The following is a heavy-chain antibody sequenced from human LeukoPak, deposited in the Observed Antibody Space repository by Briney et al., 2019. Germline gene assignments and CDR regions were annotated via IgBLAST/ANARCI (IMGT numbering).Heavy chain of an antibody. CDR2: ISWDGGST. D-gene: IGHD5-18*01. CDR1: GFTFDDYT. CDR3: AKDTGGRYSYGRTGGNYYYYYYMDV. J-gene: IGHJ6*03. V-gene: IGHV3-43*01. Sequence: PGGSLRLSCAAPGFTFDDYTMHWVRQAPRKGLEWVSLISWDGGSTYYADSVKGRFTISRDNSKNSLYLQMNSLRTEDTALYYCAKDTGGRYSYGRTGGNYYYYYYMDVWGKGTTVTISS.